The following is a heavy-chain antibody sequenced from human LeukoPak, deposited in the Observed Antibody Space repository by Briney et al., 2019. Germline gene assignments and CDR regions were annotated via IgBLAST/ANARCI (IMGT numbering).Heavy chain of an antibody. CDR3: AANTPRVVREDAFDI. CDR1: GFTFTSSA. J-gene: IGHJ3*02. Sequence: SVKVSCKAPGFTFTSSAMQWVRQARGQRLEWIGWIVVGSGNTNYAQNFQERVTITRDMSTSTAYMELSSLRSEDTAVYYCAANTPRVVREDAFDIWGQGTMVTVSS. V-gene: IGHV1-58*02. D-gene: IGHD2-21*01. CDR2: IVVGSGNT.